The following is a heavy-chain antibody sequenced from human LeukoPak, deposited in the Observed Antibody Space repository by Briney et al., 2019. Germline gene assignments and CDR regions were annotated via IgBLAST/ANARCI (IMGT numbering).Heavy chain of an antibody. V-gene: IGHV4-34*01. CDR1: GGSFSGYY. D-gene: IGHD1-1*01. Sequence: ASETLSLTCAVYGGSFSGYYWSWIRQPPGKGLEWIGEINHSGSTNYNPSLKSRVTISVDTSKNQFSLKLSSVTAADTAVYCCARVPTVHNWFDPWGQGTLVTVSS. J-gene: IGHJ5*02. CDR2: INHSGST. CDR3: ARVPTVHNWFDP.